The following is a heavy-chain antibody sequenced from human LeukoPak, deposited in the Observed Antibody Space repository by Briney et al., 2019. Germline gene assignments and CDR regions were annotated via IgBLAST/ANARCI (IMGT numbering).Heavy chain of an antibody. V-gene: IGHV4-59*01. Sequence: SETLSLTCTVSGGSISSYYWSWIRQPPGKGLEWIGYIYYSGSTNYNPSLKSRVTISVDTSKNQFSLELSSVTAADTAVYYCARCGGDCYYSPALDIWGQGTMVTVSS. J-gene: IGHJ3*02. CDR3: ARCGGDCYYSPALDI. D-gene: IGHD2-21*02. CDR2: IYYSGST. CDR1: GGSISSYY.